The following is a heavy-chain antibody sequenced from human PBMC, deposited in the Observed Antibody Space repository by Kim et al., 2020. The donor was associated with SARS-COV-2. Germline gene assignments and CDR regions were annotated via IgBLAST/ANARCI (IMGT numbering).Heavy chain of an antibody. Sequence: VKGRFTISRDNSQKTLDLQMNSLRAEDTAVYYCAKESGYRSGYSSGWFDYWGQGTLVTVSS. J-gene: IGHJ5*01. D-gene: IGHD6-19*01. CDR3: AKESGYRSGYSSGWFDY. V-gene: IGHV3-23*01.